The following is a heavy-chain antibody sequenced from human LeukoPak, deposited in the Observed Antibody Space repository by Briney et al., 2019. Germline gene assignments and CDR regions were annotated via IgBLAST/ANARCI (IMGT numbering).Heavy chain of an antibody. CDR3: ARERGIVVVVAATGFDY. CDR2: IIPIFGTA. V-gene: IGHV1-69*05. J-gene: IGHJ4*02. Sequence: GASVKVSCKASGGTFSSYAISWVRQAPGQGLEWMGRIIPIFGTANYAQKFQGRVTITTDESTSTAYMELSSLRSEDTAVYYCARERGIVVVVAATGFDYWGQGTLVTVSS. CDR1: GGTFSSYA. D-gene: IGHD2-15*01.